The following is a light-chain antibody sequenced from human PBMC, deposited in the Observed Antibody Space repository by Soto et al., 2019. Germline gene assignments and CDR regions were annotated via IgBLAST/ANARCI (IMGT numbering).Light chain of an antibody. J-gene: IGLJ2*01. Sequence: QSVLTQPPSVLGVPGQRVTIACTGSSSNIGAVYDVHWYQQVPGSAPKLLIYGQNNRPSGVPDRLSGSKSGTSTSLAITGLQAEDEADYYCQSYDSTLTSVVFGGGTQLTVL. V-gene: IGLV1-40*01. CDR3: QSYDSTLTSVV. CDR1: SSNIGAVYD. CDR2: GQN.